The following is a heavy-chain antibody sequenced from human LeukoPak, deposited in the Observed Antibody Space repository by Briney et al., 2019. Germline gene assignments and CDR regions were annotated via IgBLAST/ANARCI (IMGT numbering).Heavy chain of an antibody. J-gene: IGHJ6*02. CDR3: AKGGDIVAPYYYYGMDV. CDR2: SSGSGGST. CDR1: GFAFSSYS. D-gene: IGHD2-15*01. V-gene: IGHV3-23*01. Sequence: GGTLRLYCAASGFAFSSYSMSWVRQAPGKGLDWVSASSGSGGSTYYADAVKGRFTISRDNSKNTLYLQMNSLRAEDTAVYYCAKGGDIVAPYYYYGMDVWGQGTTVTVSS.